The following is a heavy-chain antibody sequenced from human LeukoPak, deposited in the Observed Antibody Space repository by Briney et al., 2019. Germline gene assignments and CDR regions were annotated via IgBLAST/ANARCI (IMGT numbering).Heavy chain of an antibody. V-gene: IGHV4-59*11. CDR1: GGSMNNHY. J-gene: IGHJ4*02. CDR2: IYSSGTT. CDR3: ARFNSGCSEASCYVHY. Sequence: SETLSLTCTVSGGSMNNHYWTWIRQPPGKGLELIGHIYSSGTTAYTPSLKSRVTMSIDTSRNQFSLNVFSVTAADSAVYYCARFNSGCSEASCYVHYWGQGTLVTVSS. D-gene: IGHD2-2*01.